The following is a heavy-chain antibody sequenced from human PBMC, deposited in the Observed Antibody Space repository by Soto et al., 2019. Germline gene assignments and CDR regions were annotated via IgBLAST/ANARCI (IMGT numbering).Heavy chain of an antibody. CDR2: ISSSSSYT. CDR1: GFTFSDYY. Sequence: QVQLVESGGGLVKPGGSLRLSCAASGFTFSDYYMSWIRQAPGKGREWVSYISSSSSYTNYADSVKGRFTISRDNAKNSLYLQMNSLRAEDTAVYYCARALAVAGTPTRDYWGQGTLVTVSS. J-gene: IGHJ4*02. CDR3: ARALAVAGTPTRDY. V-gene: IGHV3-11*06. D-gene: IGHD6-19*01.